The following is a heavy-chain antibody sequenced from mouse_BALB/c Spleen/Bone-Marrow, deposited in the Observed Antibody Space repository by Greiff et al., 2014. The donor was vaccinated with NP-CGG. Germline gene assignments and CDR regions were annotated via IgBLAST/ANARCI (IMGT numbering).Heavy chain of an antibody. V-gene: IGHV1-80*01. Sequence: QVQLKQPGAELVRPGSSVKISCKASGYAFSSYWMNWVKQRPGQGLEWIGQIYPGDGDTNYNGKFKGKATLTADKSSSTAYMQLSSLTSEDSAVYFCARGVPMDYWGQGTSVTVSS. CDR3: ARGVPMDY. CDR2: IYPGDGDT. CDR1: GYAFSSYW. J-gene: IGHJ4*01.